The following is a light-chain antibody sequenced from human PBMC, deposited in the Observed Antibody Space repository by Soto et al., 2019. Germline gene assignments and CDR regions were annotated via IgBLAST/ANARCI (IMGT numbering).Light chain of an antibody. CDR3: QQYNSYSWT. CDR2: TAS. V-gene: IGKV1-5*01. Sequence: DIQMTQSPSSLSASVGDRVTIACRASQSISSSVNWYQQKAGKAPNLLIYTASNLESGVPSTFSGSGSGTEFTLTITSLQPDDFATYYCQQYNSYSWTFGQGTKVDIK. CDR1: QSISSS. J-gene: IGKJ1*01.